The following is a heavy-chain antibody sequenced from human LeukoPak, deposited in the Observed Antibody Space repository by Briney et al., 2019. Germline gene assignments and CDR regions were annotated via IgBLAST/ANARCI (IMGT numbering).Heavy chain of an antibody. J-gene: IGHJ5*02. CDR2: ISAYNGNT. V-gene: IGHV1-18*04. Sequence: ASVKVSCKASGYTFTSYYMHWVRQAPGQGLEWMGWISAYNGNTNYAQKLQGRVTMTTDTSTSTAYMELRSLRSDDTAVYYCARVAIAVGYNWFDPWGQGTLVTVSS. D-gene: IGHD6-19*01. CDR1: GYTFTSYY. CDR3: ARVAIAVGYNWFDP.